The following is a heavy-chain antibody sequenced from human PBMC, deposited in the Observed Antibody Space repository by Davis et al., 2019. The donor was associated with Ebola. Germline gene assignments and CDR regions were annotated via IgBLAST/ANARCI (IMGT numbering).Heavy chain of an antibody. CDR1: GGSMSGYY. D-gene: IGHD1-26*01. CDR3: ARGGADSASSLYPYGMDV. J-gene: IGHJ6*02. V-gene: IGHV4-59*01. CDR2: IYYTGGT. Sequence: SETLSLTCTVSGGSMSGYYWSWVRQSPDMGLEWIAYIYYTGGTNYNPSLRSRVTISVDTSRNQFSLNLSSLTAADTAMYYCARGGADSASSLYPYGMDVWGQGTTVTVSS.